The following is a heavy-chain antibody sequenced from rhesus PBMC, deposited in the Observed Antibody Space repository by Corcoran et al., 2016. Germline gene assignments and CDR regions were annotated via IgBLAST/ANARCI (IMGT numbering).Heavy chain of an antibody. V-gene: IGHV4-173*01. CDR2: ISGSGGST. Sequence: QLQLQESGPGLVKPSETLSLTCAVSVGSISSNYCSWFRPPQGKGLEWIGRISGSGGSTDYNPSLKSRVTISTDTSKNQFSLKLGSVTAADTAVYYCARDLWRQLAYWYFDLWGPGTPITISS. D-gene: IGHD6-25*01. CDR1: VGSISSNY. J-gene: IGHJ2*01. CDR3: ARDLWRQLAYWYFDL.